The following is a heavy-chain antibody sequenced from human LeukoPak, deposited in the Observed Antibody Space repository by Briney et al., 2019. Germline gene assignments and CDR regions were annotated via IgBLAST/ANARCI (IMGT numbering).Heavy chain of an antibody. J-gene: IGHJ6*02. V-gene: IGHV1-24*01. CDR3: ATGYRRDYYYYGMDV. CDR1: GYTLTELF. Sequence: ASVKVSCKVSGYTLTELFMHWVRQAPGKGLEWMGGFDPEDGETIYAQKFQGRVTMTEDTSTDTAYMELSSLRSEDTAVYYCATGYRRDYYYYGMDVWGQGTTVTVSS. CDR2: FDPEDGET. D-gene: IGHD2-2*02.